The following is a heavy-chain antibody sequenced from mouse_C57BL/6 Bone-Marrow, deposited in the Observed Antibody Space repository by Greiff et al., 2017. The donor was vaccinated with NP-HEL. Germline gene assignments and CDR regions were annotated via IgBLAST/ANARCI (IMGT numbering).Heavy chain of an antibody. CDR2: IYPRSGNT. CDR3: ARGDYGYDYDWYFDV. D-gene: IGHD2-4*01. Sequence: QVQLKQSGAELARPGASVKLSCKASGYTFTSYGISWVKQRTGQGLEWIGEIYPRSGNTYYNEKFKGKATLTADKSSSTAYMELRSLTSEDSAVYFCARGDYGYDYDWYFDVWGTGTTVTVSS. J-gene: IGHJ1*03. CDR1: GYTFTSYG. V-gene: IGHV1-81*01.